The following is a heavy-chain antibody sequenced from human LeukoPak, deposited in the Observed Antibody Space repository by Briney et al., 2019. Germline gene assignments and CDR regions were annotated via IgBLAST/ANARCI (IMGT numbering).Heavy chain of an antibody. V-gene: IGHV1-46*01. Sequence: ASVKVSFKASGYTFTSYYVHWVRQASGQGLEWTGIINPSGGSTSYAQKFQGRVTMTRDTSTSTVYMELSSLRSEDTAVYYCAREYSSSASDYWGQGTLVTVSS. CDR1: GYTFTSYY. CDR2: INPSGGST. D-gene: IGHD6-6*01. CDR3: AREYSSSASDY. J-gene: IGHJ4*02.